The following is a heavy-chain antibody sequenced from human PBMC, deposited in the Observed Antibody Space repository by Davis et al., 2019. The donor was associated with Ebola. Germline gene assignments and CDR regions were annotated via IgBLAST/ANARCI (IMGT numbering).Heavy chain of an antibody. J-gene: IGHJ5*02. CDR2: IYYSGIN. D-gene: IGHD3/OR15-3a*01. V-gene: IGHV4-61*01. CDR3: ARVVVLVIAPNWFDP. Sequence: SETLSLTCTVSGGSVSSGSYYWSWIRQPPGKGLEWIGYIYYSGINNYNPSLKSRVTISVDTSKNQFSLKLNSVTAADTAVYYCARVVVLVIAPNWFDPWGQGTLVTVSS. CDR1: GGSVSSGSYY.